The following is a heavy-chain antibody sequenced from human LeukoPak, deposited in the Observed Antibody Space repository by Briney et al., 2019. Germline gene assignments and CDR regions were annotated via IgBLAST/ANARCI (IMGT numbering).Heavy chain of an antibody. CDR3: AKGKYVYYFDY. V-gene: IGHV3-23*01. CDR2: ISGSGGST. J-gene: IGHJ4*02. D-gene: IGHD2-8*01. CDR1: GFTFSSYA. Sequence: GGSLRLSCAASGFTFSSYAMSWVRQAPGKRLEWVAAISGSGGSTYYADSVKGRFTISRDNSKNTLYLQMNSLRAEDTAVYYCAKGKYVYYFDYWGQGTLVTVSS.